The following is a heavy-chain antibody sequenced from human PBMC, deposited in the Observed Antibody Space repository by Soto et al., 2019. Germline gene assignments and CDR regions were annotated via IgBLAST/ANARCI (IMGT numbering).Heavy chain of an antibody. Sequence: GGSLRLSCAASGFTFSSYWMSWVRQAPGEGLEWVANIKQDGSEKYYVDSVKGRFTISRDNAKNSLYLQMNSLRAEDTAVYYCARYHPFIGFHYYYGMDVWGQGTTVSVSS. CDR3: ARYHPFIGFHYYYGMDV. V-gene: IGHV3-7*05. CDR1: GFTFSSYW. J-gene: IGHJ6*02. CDR2: IKQDGSEK.